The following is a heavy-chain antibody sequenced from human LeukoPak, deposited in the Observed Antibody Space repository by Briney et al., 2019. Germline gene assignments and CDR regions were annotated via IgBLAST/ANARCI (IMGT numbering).Heavy chain of an antibody. Sequence: PSETLSLTCAVYGGSFSNYYWSWIRQSPGKGLEWIGEIDYSGSTNSNPSLKSRVTISIDTSRGQFSLKLSSVTAADTAVYYCARDTVGATFPGAFDIWGQGTMVTVSS. J-gene: IGHJ3*02. CDR3: ARDTVGATFPGAFDI. V-gene: IGHV4-34*01. CDR2: IDYSGST. D-gene: IGHD1-26*01. CDR1: GGSFSNYY.